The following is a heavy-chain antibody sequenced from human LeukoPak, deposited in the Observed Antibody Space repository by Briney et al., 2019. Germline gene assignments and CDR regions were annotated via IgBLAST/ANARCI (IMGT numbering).Heavy chain of an antibody. D-gene: IGHD3-10*01. V-gene: IGHV4-4*07. CDR3: ASHPRHASCTYSNAHFDY. CDR1: GGSIDTDY. Sequence: PSETLSLTCTVSGGSIDTDYWNWIRQPAGKGLGWIGRIYTGGSTDYNPSLNSRVTMSLDTSKNHFSLKLNSVTAADTAVYYCASHPRHASCTYSNAHFDYWGQGTLVTVSS. CDR2: IYTGGST. J-gene: IGHJ4*02.